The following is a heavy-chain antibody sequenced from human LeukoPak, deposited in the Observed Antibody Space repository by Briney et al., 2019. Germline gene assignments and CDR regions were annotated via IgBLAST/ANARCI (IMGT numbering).Heavy chain of an antibody. J-gene: IGHJ4*02. CDR3: ASAAIAAAGMIDY. V-gene: IGHV3-30-3*01. D-gene: IGHD6-13*01. CDR1: GFTFSSYA. Sequence: PGGSLRLSCAASGFTFSSYAMHWVRQAPGKGLEWVAVISYDGSNKYYADSVKGRFTIPRDNSKNTLYLQMNSLRAEDTAVYYCASAAIAAAGMIDYWGQGTLVTVSS. CDR2: ISYDGSNK.